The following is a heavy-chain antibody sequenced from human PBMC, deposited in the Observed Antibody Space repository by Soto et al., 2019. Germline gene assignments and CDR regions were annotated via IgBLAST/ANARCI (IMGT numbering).Heavy chain of an antibody. D-gene: IGHD3-10*01. J-gene: IGHJ3*02. CDR2: INPSGGST. V-gene: IGHV1-46*03. Sequence: AASVKVSCKASGYTFTSYYMHWVRQAPGQGLEWMGIINPSGGSTSYAQKFQGRVTMTRDTSTSTVYMELSSLRSEDTAVYYCARVVSSGAPYDAFDIWGQGTMVTVSS. CDR3: ARVVSSGAPYDAFDI. CDR1: GYTFTSYY.